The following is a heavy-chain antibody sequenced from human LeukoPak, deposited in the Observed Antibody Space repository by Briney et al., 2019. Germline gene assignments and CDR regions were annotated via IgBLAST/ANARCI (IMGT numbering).Heavy chain of an antibody. CDR1: GYTFTSYY. J-gene: IGHJ4*02. CDR3: ARGYNYWVPHSFDY. CDR2: INPNSGGT. Sequence: PEASVTLSCTASGYTFTSYYMRWVRQAPGQGLEWMGCINPNSGGTNYAQKFQGRVTMTRDTSISTAYMELSRLRSDDTAVYYCARGYNYWVPHSFDYWGQGTLVTVSS. D-gene: IGHD1-1*01. V-gene: IGHV1-2*02.